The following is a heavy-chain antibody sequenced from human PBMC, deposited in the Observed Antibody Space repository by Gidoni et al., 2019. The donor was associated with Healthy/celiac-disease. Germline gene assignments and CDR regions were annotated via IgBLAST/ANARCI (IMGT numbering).Heavy chain of an antibody. J-gene: IGHJ6*02. CDR1: GGSISSSSYY. CDR3: ARDLWFGELLEPSHADYYYYGMDV. D-gene: IGHD3-10*01. Sequence: QLQLQESGPGLVKPSETLSLTCTVSGGSISSSSYYWGWIRQPPGKGLEWIGSIYYSGSTYYKPSLKSRVTISVDTSKNQFSLKLSSVTAADTAVYYCARDLWFGELLEPSHADYYYYGMDVWGQGTTVTVSS. V-gene: IGHV4-39*07. CDR2: IYYSGST.